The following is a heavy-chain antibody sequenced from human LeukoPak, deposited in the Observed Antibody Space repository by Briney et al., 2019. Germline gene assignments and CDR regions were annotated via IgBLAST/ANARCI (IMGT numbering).Heavy chain of an antibody. CDR2: ISYDGSNK. Sequence: SGGSLRLSCAASGFTFSSYGMHWVRQAPGKGLEWVAVISYDGSNKYYADSEKGRFTISRDNSKNTLYLQMNSLRAEDTAVYYCAKPFERQWLAEGFFDYWGQGTLVTVSS. J-gene: IGHJ4*02. CDR1: GFTFSSYG. V-gene: IGHV3-30*18. CDR3: AKPFERQWLAEGFFDY. D-gene: IGHD6-19*01.